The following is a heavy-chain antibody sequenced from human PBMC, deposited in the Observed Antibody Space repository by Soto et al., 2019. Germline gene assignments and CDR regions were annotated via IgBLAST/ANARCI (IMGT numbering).Heavy chain of an antibody. D-gene: IGHD1-1*01. V-gene: IGHV3-15*01. CDR2: IKSKTDGGTT. J-gene: IGHJ4*02. CDR3: TTKPLYNWNDGDY. Sequence: PGGSLRLSCAASGFTFSNAGMSWVCQAPGKGLEWVGRIKSKTDGGTTDYAAPVKGRFTISRDDSKNTLYLQMNSLKTEDTAVYYCTTKPLYNWNDGDYWGQGTLVTVSS. CDR1: GFTFSNAG.